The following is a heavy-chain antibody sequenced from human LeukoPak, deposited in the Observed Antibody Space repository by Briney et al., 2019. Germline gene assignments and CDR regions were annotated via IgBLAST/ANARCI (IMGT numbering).Heavy chain of an antibody. CDR1: GGSISSSSYY. CDR2: IYYSGST. J-gene: IGHJ4*02. V-gene: IGHV4-39*07. D-gene: IGHD5-24*01. Sequence: SQTLSLTCTISGGSISSSSYYWGWIHQPPGKGLEWIGSIYYSGSTYYNPSLKSRVTISVDTSKNQFSLKLSSVTAADTAVYYCARDGRRWLQLWDYFDYWGQGTLVTVSS. CDR3: ARDGRRWLQLWDYFDY.